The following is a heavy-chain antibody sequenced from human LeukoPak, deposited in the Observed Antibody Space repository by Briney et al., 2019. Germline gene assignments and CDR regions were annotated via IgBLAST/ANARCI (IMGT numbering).Heavy chain of an antibody. CDR3: ARGRTFDN. V-gene: IGHV4-59*01. CDR2: IYDRGST. J-gene: IGHJ4*02. Sequence: SETLSLTCTVSGGSISSYYWSWIRQPPGKGPEWIGNIYDRGSTKYNPSLKSRVAISVDTSKNQFSLRLSSVTAADTAVYYCARGRTFDNWGQGTLVTVSS. CDR1: GGSISSYY.